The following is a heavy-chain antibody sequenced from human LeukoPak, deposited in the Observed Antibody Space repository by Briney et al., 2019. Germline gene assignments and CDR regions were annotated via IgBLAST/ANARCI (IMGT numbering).Heavy chain of an antibody. CDR1: GVSISSYY. J-gene: IGHJ4*02. V-gene: IGHV4-59*01. CDR3: ARGPHYYDSSGYYPIDY. CDR2: IYYSGST. Sequence: SETLSLTCTVSGVSISSYYWSWIRQPPGKGLEWIGYIYYSGSTNYNPSLKSRVTISVDTSKNQFSLKLSSVTAADTAVYYCARGPHYYDSSGYYPIDYWGQGTLVTVSS. D-gene: IGHD3-22*01.